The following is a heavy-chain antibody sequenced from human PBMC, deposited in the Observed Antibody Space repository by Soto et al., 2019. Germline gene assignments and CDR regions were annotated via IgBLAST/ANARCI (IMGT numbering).Heavy chain of an antibody. CDR2: IYGVDDK. D-gene: IGHD3-10*01. J-gene: IGHJ6*02. Sequence: QITLKESGPTLVKPTQTLTLTCTFSGFSLTTSGVGVGWIRQPPGKALEWLALIYGVDDKRYSPSLKSRLTITGDTSKNQMVLTMTNMDPVDTATYYCAHRHYYGSGNLGMDVWGQGTTVTVSS. CDR1: GFSLTTSGVG. CDR3: AHRHYYGSGNLGMDV. V-gene: IGHV2-5*02.